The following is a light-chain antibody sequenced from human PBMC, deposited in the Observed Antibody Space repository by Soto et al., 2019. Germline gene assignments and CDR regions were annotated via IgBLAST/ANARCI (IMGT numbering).Light chain of an antibody. Sequence: QSALTQPASVSGSPGQSITISCAGTSSDVGRYNYVSWYQQHPGKAPKIMIYDVRHRPSGVSNRFSGSKSGNTASLTISGLQAEDEADYYCSSYTSSNGVVFGGGTKLTVL. J-gene: IGLJ2*01. V-gene: IGLV2-14*03. CDR3: SSYTSSNGVV. CDR1: SSDVGRYNY. CDR2: DVR.